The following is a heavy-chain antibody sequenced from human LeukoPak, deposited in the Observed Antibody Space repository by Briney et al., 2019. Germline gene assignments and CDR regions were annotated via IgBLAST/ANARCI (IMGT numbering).Heavy chain of an antibody. J-gene: IGHJ4*02. CDR3: AKDRYRVLYYFDY. CDR1: GFTFSGYA. Sequence: PGGSLRLSCAASGFTFSGYAMSWVRQAPGKGLEWVSAISGSGGSTYYADSVKGRFTISRDNSKNTLYLQMNSLRAEDTAVYYCAKDRYRVLYYFDYWGQGTLVTVSS. CDR2: ISGSGGST. V-gene: IGHV3-23*01. D-gene: IGHD1-1*01.